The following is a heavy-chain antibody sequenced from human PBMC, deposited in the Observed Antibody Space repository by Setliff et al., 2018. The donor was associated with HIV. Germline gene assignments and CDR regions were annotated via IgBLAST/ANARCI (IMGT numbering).Heavy chain of an antibody. Sequence: GGSLRLSCKASGFTFGDYGMSWVRQAPGKGLECVGFIGIKSYGGTTEYAASVKGRFTISRDDSKSIVYLQMNSLRTEDSAVYYCTRLQLGASDYWGPGSPVTVSS. V-gene: IGHV3-49*04. CDR1: GFTFGDYG. CDR3: TRLQLGASDY. D-gene: IGHD1-1*01. CDR2: IGIKSYGGTT. J-gene: IGHJ4*02.